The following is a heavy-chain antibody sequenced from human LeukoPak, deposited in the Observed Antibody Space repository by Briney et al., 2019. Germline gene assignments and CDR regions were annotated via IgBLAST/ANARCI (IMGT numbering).Heavy chain of an antibody. CDR1: GGSISSSNW. D-gene: IGHD3-9*01. Sequence: SETLSLTCAVSGGSISSSNWWSWVRQPPGKGLEWIGEIYHSGSTNYNPSLKSRVTISVDKSKNQFSLKLSSVTAADTAVYYCATSDYYDILTGSLRFSYYFDYWGQGTLVAVSS. CDR3: ATSDYYDILTGSLRFSYYFDY. J-gene: IGHJ4*02. V-gene: IGHV4-4*02. CDR2: IYHSGST.